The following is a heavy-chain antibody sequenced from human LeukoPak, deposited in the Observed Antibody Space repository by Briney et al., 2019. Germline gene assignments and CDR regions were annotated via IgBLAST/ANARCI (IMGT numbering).Heavy chain of an antibody. J-gene: IGHJ4*02. D-gene: IGHD6-19*01. Sequence: PSETLSLTCTVSGGSISSYYWSWIRQPPGKGLEWIGYIYYSGSTNYNPSLKSRVTISVDTSKNQFSLKLSSVTAADTAVYYCASLLPGIAVAGNRGQGTLVTVSS. CDR1: GGSISSYY. CDR2: IYYSGST. V-gene: IGHV4-59*01. CDR3: ASLLPGIAVAGN.